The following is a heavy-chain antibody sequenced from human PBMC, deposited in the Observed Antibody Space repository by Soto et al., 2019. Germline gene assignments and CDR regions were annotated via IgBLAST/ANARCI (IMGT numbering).Heavy chain of an antibody. J-gene: IGHJ3*02. CDR1: GFTFSSYS. V-gene: IGHV3-48*04. Sequence: GGSLRLSCAASGFTFSSYSMNWVRQAPGKGLEWVSYISSSSSTIYYADSVRGRFTISRDNAKNSLYLQMNSLRAEDTAVYYCARDPGDHRTFDIWGQGTMVTVSS. CDR2: ISSSSSTI. CDR3: ARDPGDHRTFDI. D-gene: IGHD7-27*01.